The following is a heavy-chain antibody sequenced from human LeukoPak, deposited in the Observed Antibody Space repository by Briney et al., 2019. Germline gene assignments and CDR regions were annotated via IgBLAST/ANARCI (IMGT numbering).Heavy chain of an antibody. CDR3: AREWGGDFDY. CDR2: INHSGST. V-gene: IGHV4-34*01. Sequence: SETLSLTCAVYGGSFSGYYWSWIRQPPGKGLEWIGEINHSGSTDYNPSLKSRVTISVDTSKNQFSLKLSSVTAADTAVYYCAREWGGDFDYWGQGTLVTVSS. J-gene: IGHJ4*02. D-gene: IGHD1-26*01. CDR1: GGSFSGYY.